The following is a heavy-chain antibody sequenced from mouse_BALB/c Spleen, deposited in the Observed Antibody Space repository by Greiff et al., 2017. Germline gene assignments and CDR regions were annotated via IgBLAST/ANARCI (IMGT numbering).Heavy chain of an antibody. CDR3: TRVPPYDYDYAMDY. D-gene: IGHD2-4*01. Sequence: EVMLVESGGGLVKPGGSLKLSCAASGFTFSSYTMSWVRQTPEKRLEWVATISSGGSYTYYPDSVKGRFTISSDNAKNTLYLQMSSLKSEDTAMYYCTRVPPYDYDYAMDYWGQGTSVTVSS. CDR2: ISSGGSYT. CDR1: GFTFSSYT. V-gene: IGHV5-6-4*01. J-gene: IGHJ4*01.